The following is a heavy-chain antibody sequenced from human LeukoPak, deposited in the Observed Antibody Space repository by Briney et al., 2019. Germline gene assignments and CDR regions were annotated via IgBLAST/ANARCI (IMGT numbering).Heavy chain of an antibody. J-gene: IGHJ6*03. V-gene: IGHV3-30*04. D-gene: IGHD4-17*01. CDR3: AKYGDYGLFIYYYYMDV. Sequence: SGGSLRLSCAASGFTFSSYAMHWVRQAPGKGLEWVAAISFDGSNKYYADSVKGRFTISRDNSKNTLYLQMNSLRAEDTAVYYCAKYGDYGLFIYYYYMDVWGKGTTVTVSS. CDR2: ISFDGSNK. CDR1: GFTFSSYA.